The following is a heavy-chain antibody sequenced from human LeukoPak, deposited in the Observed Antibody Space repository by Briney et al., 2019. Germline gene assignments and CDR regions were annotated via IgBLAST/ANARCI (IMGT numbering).Heavy chain of an antibody. CDR3: ARQYCSSTNCYYFDY. CDR2: IYYSGST. V-gene: IGHV4-59*01. J-gene: IGHJ4*02. D-gene: IGHD2-2*01. Sequence: SETLSLTCTVSGGSISSYFWSWIRQPPGKGLEWIGYIYYSGSTNYNPSLKSRVTISVDTSKNQFSLTLSSVTAADTAVYYCARQYCSSTNCYYFDYWGQGTLVPVSS. CDR1: GGSISSYF.